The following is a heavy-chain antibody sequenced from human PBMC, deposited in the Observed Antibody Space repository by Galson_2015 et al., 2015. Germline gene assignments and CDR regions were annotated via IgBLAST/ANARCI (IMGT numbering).Heavy chain of an antibody. D-gene: IGHD4-17*01. CDR2: ITGRGDRT. J-gene: IGHJ5*02. Sequence: SLRLSCAASGFTFSNYAMSWVRQAPGKGLGWVSGITGRGDRTYYADSVKGRFTISRDNSKNTLYLQMNSLRAEDTAVYYCAKDDYGDAINWFDPWGQGTLVTVSS. V-gene: IGHV3-23*01. CDR1: GFTFSNYA. CDR3: AKDDYGDAINWFDP.